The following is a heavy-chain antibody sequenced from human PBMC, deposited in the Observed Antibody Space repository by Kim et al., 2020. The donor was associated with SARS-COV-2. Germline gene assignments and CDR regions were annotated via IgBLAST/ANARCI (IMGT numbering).Heavy chain of an antibody. Sequence: SETLSLTGTVSGGSMNSRGSYWGWIRQPPGKGLERVGIIYYSGGSHYNESLKSRATISADMAKNQFFLRLTSVTAADTAVYYCARYSDASGYAAFDVWGQGTMVTVSS. CDR1: GGSMNSRGSY. CDR3: ARYSDASGYAAFDV. J-gene: IGHJ3*01. V-gene: IGHV4-39*01. CDR2: IYYSGGS. D-gene: IGHD3-22*01.